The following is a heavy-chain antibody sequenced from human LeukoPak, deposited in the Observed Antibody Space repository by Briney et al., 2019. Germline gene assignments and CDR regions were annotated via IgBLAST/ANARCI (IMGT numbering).Heavy chain of an antibody. D-gene: IGHD1-26*01. J-gene: IGHJ6*02. CDR3: SRRRHTRWDLPYGMDV. Sequence: SETLSLTCAVYGGSSSGYYWSWIRQPPGKGLEWIGEINHSGSTNYNPSLKSRVTISVDTSKNQFSLKLSSVTAADTAVFFSSRRRHTRWDLPYGMDVWGQGTTVTVSS. CDR1: GGSSSGYY. V-gene: IGHV4-34*01. CDR2: INHSGST.